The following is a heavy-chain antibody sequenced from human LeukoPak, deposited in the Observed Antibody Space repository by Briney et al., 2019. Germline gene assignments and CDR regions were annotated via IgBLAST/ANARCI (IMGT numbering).Heavy chain of an antibody. CDR3: AKRETVWGSYHLDY. CDR1: GFTFSSYA. V-gene: IGHV3-23*01. CDR2: ISGSGGST. Sequence: GGSLRLSCAASGFTFSSYAMSWVRQAPGKGLEWVSIISGSGGSTNYADSVKGRFTISRDNSKNTLYLQMNSLRAEDTAVYYCAKRETVWGSYHLDYWGQGTLVTVSS. J-gene: IGHJ4*02. D-gene: IGHD3-16*02.